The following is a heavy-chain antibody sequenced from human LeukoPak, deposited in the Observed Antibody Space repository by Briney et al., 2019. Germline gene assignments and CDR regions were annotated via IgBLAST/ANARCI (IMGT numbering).Heavy chain of an antibody. J-gene: IGHJ5*02. D-gene: IGHD1-1*01. Sequence: GGSLRLSCAASGFILSNYWMSWVRQAPGKGLEWVTNIKSDGSEINYVDSVKGRFTISRDNSKKSLYLQMNSLRAEDTAVYYCARDRGTSPSENWFDPWGQGTLVTVSS. CDR2: IKSDGSEI. CDR1: GFILSNYW. CDR3: ARDRGTSPSENWFDP. V-gene: IGHV3-7*03.